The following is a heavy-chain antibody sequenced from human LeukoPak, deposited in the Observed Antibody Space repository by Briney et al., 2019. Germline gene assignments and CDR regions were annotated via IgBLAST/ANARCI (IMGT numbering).Heavy chain of an antibody. V-gene: IGHV4-61*02. D-gene: IGHD3-10*01. CDR2: IYTSGST. Sequence: SETLSLTCTVSGGSISSGSYYWSWIRQPAGKGLEWIGRIYTSGSTNYNPSLKSRVTISVDTSKNQFSLKLSSVTAADTAVYYCARTSPFSYYGSGSYSWGQGTLVTVSS. J-gene: IGHJ5*02. CDR3: ARTSPFSYYGSGSYS. CDR1: GGSISSGSYY.